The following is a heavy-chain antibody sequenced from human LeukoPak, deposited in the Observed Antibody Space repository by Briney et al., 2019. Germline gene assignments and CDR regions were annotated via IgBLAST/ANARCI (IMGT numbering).Heavy chain of an antibody. CDR3: ARVPGDY. CDR2: ISSSSYI. CDR1: GFTFSSYS. V-gene: IGHV3-21*01. Sequence: GGSLRLSCAASGFTFSSYSMNWVRQAPGKGLEWVSSISSSSYIYYADSLKGRFTISRDNAKNSLYLQMNSLRAEDTAVYYCARVPGDYWGQGILVTVSS. J-gene: IGHJ4*02.